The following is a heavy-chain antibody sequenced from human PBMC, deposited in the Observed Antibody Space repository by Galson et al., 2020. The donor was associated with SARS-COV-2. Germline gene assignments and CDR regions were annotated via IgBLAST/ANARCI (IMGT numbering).Heavy chain of an antibody. D-gene: IGHD3-22*01. CDR1: GYTFTSYG. Sequence: ASVTVSCKASGYTFTSYGISWVRQAPGQGLEWMGWISAYNGNTNYAQKLQGRVTMTTDTSTSTAYMELRSLSSDDTAVYYCARDTNLDYYDSSEAPNWFDPWGQGTLVTVSS. V-gene: IGHV1-18*01. J-gene: IGHJ5*02. CDR2: ISAYNGNT. CDR3: ARDTNLDYYDSSEAPNWFDP.